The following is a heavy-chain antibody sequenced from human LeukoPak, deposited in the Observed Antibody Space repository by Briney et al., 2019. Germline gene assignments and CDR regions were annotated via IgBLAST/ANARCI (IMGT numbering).Heavy chain of an antibody. J-gene: IGHJ5*02. CDR1: GGSISSYY. Sequence: PSETLSLTCTVSGGSISSYYWSWIRQPPGKGLEWIGYIYYSGSTNYNPSLKSRVTISVDTSKNQFSLKLSSVTAADTAVYYCPSRDRLLSFGELLSGFDPWGQGTLVTVSS. CDR3: PSRDRLLSFGELLSGFDP. CDR2: IYYSGST. D-gene: IGHD3-10*01. V-gene: IGHV4-59*08.